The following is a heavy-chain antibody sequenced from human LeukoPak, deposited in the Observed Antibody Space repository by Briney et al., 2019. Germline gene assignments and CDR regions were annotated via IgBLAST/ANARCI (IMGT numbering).Heavy chain of an antibody. CDR2: ISGSGGST. V-gene: IGHV3-23*01. CDR3: AKTDLTIAARPLDY. Sequence: GGSLRLSCAASGFTFSSYAMSWVRQAPGKGLEWVSGISGSGGSTYYADSVKGRFTIPRDTSKNTLYLQMDSLRADDTAVYYCAKTDLTIAARPLDYWGQGTLVTVSS. D-gene: IGHD6-6*01. J-gene: IGHJ4*02. CDR1: GFTFSSYA.